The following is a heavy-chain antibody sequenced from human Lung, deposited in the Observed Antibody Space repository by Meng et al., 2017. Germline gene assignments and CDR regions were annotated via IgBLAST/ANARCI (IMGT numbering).Heavy chain of an antibody. V-gene: IGHV4-4*02. CDR3: ARFDISSSGRGDY. J-gene: IGHJ4*02. Sequence: VQLQESGPGLVKPSGTLSLTCAVSGGSTTSSTWWSWVRQTPGKGLEWFGEIFHSGSTNYNPPLENRVTISVDKSKNQFSLKVYSVTAADTATYYCARFDISSSGRGDYWGQGILVTVSS. CDR2: IFHSGST. CDR1: GGSTTSSTW. D-gene: IGHD1-26*01.